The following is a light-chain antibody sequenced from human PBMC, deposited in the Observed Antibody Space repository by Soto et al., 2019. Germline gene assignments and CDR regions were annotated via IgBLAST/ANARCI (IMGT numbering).Light chain of an antibody. Sequence: QSALTQPTSVSGSPGQSITISCTGNSNDIGAYNYVSWYQQHPGKAPRLLIHGVRNRSPGISNRFSGSKSGNTASLTISGLQAEDEAYYYCSSYTTSTSFILFGGGTKVTVL. V-gene: IGLV2-14*01. CDR2: GVR. CDR1: SNDIGAYNY. J-gene: IGLJ2*01. CDR3: SSYTTSTSFIL.